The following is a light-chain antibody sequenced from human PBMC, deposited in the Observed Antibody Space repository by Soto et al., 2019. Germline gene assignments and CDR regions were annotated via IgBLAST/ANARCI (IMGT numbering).Light chain of an antibody. V-gene: IGKV3-15*01. J-gene: IGKJ1*01. CDR2: GAS. CDR3: QQYHDWPPWT. Sequence: EIVLTQSPATLSLSPGERASRSCRASQRVSSYLAWFQQKPGQAPRLLIYGASSRATGIPTRFSGRGSGTEFTLTISRLQSDDFALYYCQQYHDWPPWTFGQGTKVDIK. CDR1: QRVSSY.